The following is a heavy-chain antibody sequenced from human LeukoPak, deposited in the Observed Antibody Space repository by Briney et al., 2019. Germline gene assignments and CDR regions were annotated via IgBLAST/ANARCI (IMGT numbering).Heavy chain of an antibody. CDR1: GGSISSGSYY. J-gene: IGHJ3*02. CDR2: IYTSGST. V-gene: IGHV4-61*02. Sequence: SQTLSLTCTVSGGSISSGSYYWSWIRQPAGKGLEWIGRIYTSGSTNYNPSLKSRVTISVDTSKNQFSLKLSSVTAADTAVYYCARETVWFGELLDAFDIWGQGTMVTVFS. CDR3: ARETVWFGELLDAFDI. D-gene: IGHD3-10*01.